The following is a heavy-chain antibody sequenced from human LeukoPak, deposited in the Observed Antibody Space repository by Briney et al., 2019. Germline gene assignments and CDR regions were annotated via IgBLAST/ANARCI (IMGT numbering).Heavy chain of an antibody. CDR2: IIPILGIA. V-gene: IGHV1-69*04. Sequence: GASVKVSCKASGGTFSSYAISWVRQAPGQGLEWMGRIIPILGIANYAQKFQGRVTITADKSTSTAYMELSSLRSEDTAVYYCAREGLGYCSSTSCYTHPDWFDPWGQGTLVTVSS. CDR3: AREGLGYCSSTSCYTHPDWFDP. D-gene: IGHD2-2*02. J-gene: IGHJ5*02. CDR1: GGTFSSYA.